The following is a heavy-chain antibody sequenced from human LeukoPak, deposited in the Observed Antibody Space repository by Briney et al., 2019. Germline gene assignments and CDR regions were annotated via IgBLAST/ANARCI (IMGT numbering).Heavy chain of an antibody. V-gene: IGHV3-53*01. J-gene: IGHJ4*02. D-gene: IGHD2-21*01. CDR2: FSGGGGT. Sequence: GGSLRLSCAASGFTVTSNYVSWVGQAPGKRLEWVSGFSGGGGTYYADSVKGRFTISRDNSKNTLYLQMNSLRAEDTAVYYCARGSRAGGVDSYFDYWGQGTLVTVSS. CDR3: ARGSRAGGVDSYFDY. CDR1: GFTVTSNY.